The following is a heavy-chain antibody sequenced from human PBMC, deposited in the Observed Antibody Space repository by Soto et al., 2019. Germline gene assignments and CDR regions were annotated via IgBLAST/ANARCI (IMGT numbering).Heavy chain of an antibody. CDR2: IKSKSDGELA. Sequence: EVQLVESGGGLVKPGGSLRLSCGASGFSFNNAWLNWVRQAPGKGLEWVGRIKSKSDGELAEYAAPVKDRFTISRDDSNNTVFLQMHSLKTEDTAVYYCALITSDYWGQGTLVTVSS. J-gene: IGHJ4*02. CDR1: GFSFNNAW. V-gene: IGHV3-15*07. CDR3: ALITSDY.